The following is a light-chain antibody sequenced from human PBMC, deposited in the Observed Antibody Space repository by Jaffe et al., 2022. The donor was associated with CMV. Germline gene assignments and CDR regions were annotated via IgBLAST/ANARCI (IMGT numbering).Light chain of an antibody. CDR1: SGSIDSNY. J-gene: IGLJ3*02. CDR2: EDN. V-gene: IGLV6-57*04. CDR3: QSYDSTMRV. Sequence: NFMLTQPHSVSESPGKTVTISCTRSSGSIDSNYVQWYQQRPGSAPTTVIYEDNRRPSGVPDRFSGSIDSSSNSASLTISGLKTEDEADYYCQSYDSTMRVFGGGTKLTVL.